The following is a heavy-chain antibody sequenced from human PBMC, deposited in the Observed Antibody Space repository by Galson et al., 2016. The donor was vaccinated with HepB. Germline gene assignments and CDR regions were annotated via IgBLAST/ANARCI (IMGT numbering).Heavy chain of an antibody. D-gene: IGHD6-19*01. CDR1: GFTFSSCS. CDR2: VSYSSTI. J-gene: IGHJ4*02. Sequence: SLRLSCAASGFTFSSCSMHWVRQAPGKGLEWVSYVSYSSTIYYADSVKGRFTISRDNAKNSLYLQMNSLRDENTAVYYCATAYSSGWYFAYWGQGTLVTVSS. CDR3: ATAYSSGWYFAY. V-gene: IGHV3-48*02.